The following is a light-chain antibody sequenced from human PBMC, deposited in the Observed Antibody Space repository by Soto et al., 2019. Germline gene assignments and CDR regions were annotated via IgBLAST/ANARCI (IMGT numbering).Light chain of an antibody. CDR3: MQPLQSWT. Sequence: DMVMTQSPLSLPVTPGEPASIACRSSQSLLHSNGYNYLGWYLQKPGQSPQLLIYLGSNRASGVPDRFSGSGSGTDFTLKISRVEAEDVGVYYCMQPLQSWTFGQGTKVDIK. CDR1: QSLLHSNGYNY. V-gene: IGKV2-28*01. CDR2: LGS. J-gene: IGKJ1*01.